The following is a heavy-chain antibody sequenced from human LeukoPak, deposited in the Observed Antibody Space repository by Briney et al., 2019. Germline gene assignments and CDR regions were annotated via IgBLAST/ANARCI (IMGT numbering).Heavy chain of an antibody. CDR3: ARRTYYDILTGYPDY. V-gene: IGHV1-18*04. CDR1: GYTFTSYG. CDR2: ISAYNGIT. Sequence: ASVKVSCKASGYTFTSYGISWVRQAPGQGLEWMGWISAYNGITNYAQKLQGRVTMTTDTSTSTAYMELRSLRSDDTAVYYCARRTYYDILTGYPDYWGQGTLVTVSS. D-gene: IGHD3-9*01. J-gene: IGHJ4*02.